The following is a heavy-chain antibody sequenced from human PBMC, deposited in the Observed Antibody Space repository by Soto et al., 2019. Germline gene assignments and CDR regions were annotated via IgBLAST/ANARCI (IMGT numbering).Heavy chain of an antibody. J-gene: IGHJ4*02. CDR1: GDSVITNRW. Sequence: SETLSLTCTVSGDSVITNRWWGWVRQPPGKGLEWIGEIYHSGSTNYNPSLKSRVTISVDKSKNQFSLKLSSVTAADTAVYYCAKCITALGPIDYWGQGTLVTVSS. V-gene: IGHV4-4*02. D-gene: IGHD6-6*01. CDR2: IYHSGST. CDR3: AKCITALGPIDY.